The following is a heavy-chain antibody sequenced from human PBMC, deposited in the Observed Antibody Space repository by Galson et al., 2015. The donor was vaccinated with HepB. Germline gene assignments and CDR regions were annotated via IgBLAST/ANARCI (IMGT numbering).Heavy chain of an antibody. J-gene: IGHJ4*02. CDR3: TTEFYSPSTWNF. CDR2: IRSNNYGGTT. CDR1: GFIFSDAW. Sequence: SLRLSCAASGFIFSDAWMSWIRQAPGNGLEWIGRIRSNNYGGTTEYAAPVKGRFTISRDDSKNTLYLQMNNLEIEDSALYYCTTEFYSPSTWNFWGQGALVTVSS. D-gene: IGHD4-11*01. V-gene: IGHV3-15*01.